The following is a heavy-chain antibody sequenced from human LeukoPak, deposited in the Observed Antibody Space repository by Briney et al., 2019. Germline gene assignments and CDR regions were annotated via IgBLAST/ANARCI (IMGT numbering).Heavy chain of an antibody. D-gene: IGHD3-10*02. CDR2: ISGSGHST. CDR1: GFTFTGYA. Sequence: PGGSLRLSCAASGFTFTGYAMSWVRQAPGKGLEWVSAISGSGHSTDYADSVKGRFTISRDNAKNSLYLQMNSLRAEDTAVYYCAELGITMIGGVWGKGTTVTISS. CDR3: AELGITMIGGV. J-gene: IGHJ6*04. V-gene: IGHV3-23*01.